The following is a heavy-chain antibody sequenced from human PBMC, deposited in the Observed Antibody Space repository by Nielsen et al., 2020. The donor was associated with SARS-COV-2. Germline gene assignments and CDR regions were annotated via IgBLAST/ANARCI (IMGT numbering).Heavy chain of an antibody. CDR3: TTGSSSGWYVFDAFDI. J-gene: IGHJ3*02. Sequence: GGSLRLSCAASGFTVSSNYMSWVRQAPGKGLEWVSVIYSGGSTYYADSVKGRFTISRDNSKNTLYLQMNSLKTEDTAVYYCTTGSSSGWYVFDAFDIWGQGTMVTVSS. CDR2: IYSGGST. CDR1: GFTVSSNY. V-gene: IGHV3-66*01. D-gene: IGHD6-19*01.